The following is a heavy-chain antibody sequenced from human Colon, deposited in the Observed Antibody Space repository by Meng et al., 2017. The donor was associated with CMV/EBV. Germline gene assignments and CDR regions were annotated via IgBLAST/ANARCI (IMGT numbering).Heavy chain of an antibody. CDR3: VRDKSNRLDF. J-gene: IGHJ4*02. CDR2: IYYKGGNGGT. CDR1: GCAISRYS. Sequence: RGSCAGLCRPSETLPLTCIVSGCAISRYSWNWIRQSPGKGLEWIGYIYYKGGNGGTYYNPSLKSRVTMSVDTSKNQFSLKMTSVTAADTAVYYCVRDKSNRLDFWGQGTLVTVSS. D-gene: IGHD1-14*01. V-gene: IGHV4-59*01.